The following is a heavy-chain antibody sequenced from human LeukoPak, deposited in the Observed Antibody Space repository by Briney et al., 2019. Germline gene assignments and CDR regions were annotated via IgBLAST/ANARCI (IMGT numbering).Heavy chain of an antibody. Sequence: PSETLSLTCTVSGGSISSSSYYWGWIRQPPGKGLEWIGSIYYSGSTYYNPSLKSRVTISVDTSKNQFSLKLSSVTAADTAVYYCARDAWPMVVVAAGRGFDPWGQGTLVTVSS. D-gene: IGHD2-15*01. CDR2: IYYSGST. CDR3: ARDAWPMVVVAAGRGFDP. V-gene: IGHV4-39*02. CDR1: GGSISSSSYY. J-gene: IGHJ5*02.